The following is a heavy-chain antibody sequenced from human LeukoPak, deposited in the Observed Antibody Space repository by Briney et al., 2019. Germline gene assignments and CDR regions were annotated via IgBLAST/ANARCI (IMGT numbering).Heavy chain of an antibody. CDR2: ISSSGSTI. V-gene: IGHV3-11*04. D-gene: IGHD4-17*01. Sequence: GGSLRLSCAASGFTFSDYYMSWSRQGPGKGLEWVSYISSSGSTIHYADSVKGRFTISRDNAKNSLYLQMNSLRAEDTAVYYCARVSLGGYTVTYGELDYWGQGTLVTVSS. CDR1: GFTFSDYY. CDR3: ARVSLGGYTVTYGELDY. J-gene: IGHJ4*02.